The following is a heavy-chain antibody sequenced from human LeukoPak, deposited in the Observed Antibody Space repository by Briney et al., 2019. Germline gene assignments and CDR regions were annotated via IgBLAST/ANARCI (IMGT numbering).Heavy chain of an antibody. Sequence: ASVKVSCKASGYTFTNYGISWVRQAPGQGLEWMGLINPTGTGTLYAQKFQGRVTMTRDMSTSTDYMELSSLRSEDTAVYYCARDNSVGDIAWWFDPWGQGTLVTVSS. CDR2: INPTGTGT. J-gene: IGHJ5*02. V-gene: IGHV1-46*01. D-gene: IGHD3-10*01. CDR1: GYTFTNYG. CDR3: ARDNSVGDIAWWFDP.